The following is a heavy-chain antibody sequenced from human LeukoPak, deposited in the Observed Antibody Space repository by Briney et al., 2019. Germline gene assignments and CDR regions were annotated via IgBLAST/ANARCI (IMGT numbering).Heavy chain of an antibody. D-gene: IGHD2-8*01. V-gene: IGHV3-11*04. CDR2: ISISGNTI. CDR1: GFTFSDYY. J-gene: IGHJ6*03. CDR3: LRGGGTGVNYYYYQNMDV. Sequence: GGSLRLSCAASGFTFSDYYMSWIRQTPGKGLERISYISISGNTIYYADSVEGRFSISRDNAESSVYLQMNSLRAEDTAVYYCLRGGGTGVNYYYYQNMDVWGKGTTVTVSS.